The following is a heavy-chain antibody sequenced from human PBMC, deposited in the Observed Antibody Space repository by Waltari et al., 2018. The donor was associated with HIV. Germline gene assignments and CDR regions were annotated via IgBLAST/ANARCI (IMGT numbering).Heavy chain of an antibody. D-gene: IGHD5-12*01. CDR1: GFSLRTSGVG. J-gene: IGHJ4*02. CDR2: IYWNDDK. CDR3: AHRWIDGYNTGYFDY. V-gene: IGHV2-5*01. Sequence: QITLKESGPTLVKPTQTLTLTCTFSGFSLRTSGVGVGWIRQPPGKALEWRAHIYWNDDKRYSPSLKSRLTSTKDTSKNQVVLTMTNMDPVVTATYYCAHRWIDGYNTGYFDYWGQGTLVTVAS.